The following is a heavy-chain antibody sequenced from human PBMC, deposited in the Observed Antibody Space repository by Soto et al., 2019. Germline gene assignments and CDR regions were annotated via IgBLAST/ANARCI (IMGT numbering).Heavy chain of an antibody. CDR3: ARIRLYYDYLWGSYRHHYFDH. CDR1: DFSLSNERMA. Sequence: QVTLTESGPVLVKPTETLTLTCIVSDFSLSNERMAVSWIRQPPGKALEWLAHIFSNDETSHSPSLKNRLTISKDTARGQVVLTMTNMDPVDTASYYCARIRLYYDYLWGSYRHHYFDHWGQGILVTVSS. J-gene: IGHJ4*02. CDR2: IFSNDET. V-gene: IGHV2-26*01. D-gene: IGHD3-16*02.